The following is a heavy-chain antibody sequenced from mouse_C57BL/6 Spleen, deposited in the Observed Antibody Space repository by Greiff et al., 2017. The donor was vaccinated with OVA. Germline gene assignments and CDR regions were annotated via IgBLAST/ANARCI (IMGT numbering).Heavy chain of an antibody. J-gene: IGHJ2*01. CDR1: GYTFTDYN. Sequence: VQLQQSGPELVKPGASVKMSCKASGYTFTDYNMHWVKQSHGKSLEWIGYINPNNGGTSYNQKFKGKATLTVNKSSSTAYMELRSLTSEDSAVYYCARKGPWDPYYFDYWGQGTTLTVSS. CDR3: ARKGPWDPYYFDY. D-gene: IGHD4-1*01. V-gene: IGHV1-22*01. CDR2: INPNNGGT.